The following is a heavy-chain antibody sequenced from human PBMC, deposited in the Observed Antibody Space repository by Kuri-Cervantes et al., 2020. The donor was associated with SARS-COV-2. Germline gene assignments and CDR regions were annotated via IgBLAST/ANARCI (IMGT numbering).Heavy chain of an antibody. V-gene: IGHV3-30*07. CDR1: GFTFSSYA. CDR3: AKDHLLMDV. CDR2: ISYDGSNK. J-gene: IGHJ6*04. Sequence: GESLKISCAASGFTFSSYAMHWVRQAPGKGLEWVAVISYDGSNKYYADSVKGRFTISRDNSKNTLYLQMNGLRAEDTAVYYCAKDHLLMDVWGKGTTVTVSS.